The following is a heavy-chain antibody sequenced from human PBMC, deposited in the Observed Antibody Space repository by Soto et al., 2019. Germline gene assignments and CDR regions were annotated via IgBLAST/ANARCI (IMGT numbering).Heavy chain of an antibody. CDR1: GFTFSNYA. CDR2: TYYGVST. V-gene: IGHV4-59*05. J-gene: IGHJ4*02. Sequence: GSLRLSCAASGFTFSNYAMSWVRQAPGKGLEWIGSTYYGVSTYYNASLKSRVTISVDTSKTRFSLNLTSVTAADTAVYFCATTTPETTMIKGFDYWSQGT. D-gene: IGHD3-22*01. CDR3: ATTTPETTMIKGFDY.